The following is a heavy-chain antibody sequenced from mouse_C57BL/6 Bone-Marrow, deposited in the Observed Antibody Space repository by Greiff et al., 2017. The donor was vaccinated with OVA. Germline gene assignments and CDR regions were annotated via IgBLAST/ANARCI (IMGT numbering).Heavy chain of an antibody. J-gene: IGHJ2*01. CDR1: GYTFTDHY. CDR2: IYPGSGNT. CDR3: ARDYGYLVGY. D-gene: IGHD2-2*01. Sequence: QVQLKQSGAEVVRPGASVKLSCKASGYTFTDHYINWVKQRPGQGLEWIARIYPGSGNTYYNEKFKGKATLTAEKSSNTAYMQLSSLTSEDSAVEVCARDYGYLVGYWGQGTTLTVSS. V-gene: IGHV1-76*01.